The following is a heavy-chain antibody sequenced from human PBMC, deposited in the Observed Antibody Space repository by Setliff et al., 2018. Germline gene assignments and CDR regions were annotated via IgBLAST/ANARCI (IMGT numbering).Heavy chain of an antibody. V-gene: IGHV3-30*18. CDR1: GFTVSTFS. Sequence: PGGSLRLSCAASGFTVSTFSMHWVRQAPVKGLEWVATISDDGTNELYADSVKGRFTVFRDNSKNTLYLQMSSLRPDDAALYYCAKDPNGDFFGAFDTWGQGALVTVSS. CDR3: AKDPNGDFFGAFDT. D-gene: IGHD4-17*01. CDR2: ISDDGTNE. J-gene: IGHJ5*02.